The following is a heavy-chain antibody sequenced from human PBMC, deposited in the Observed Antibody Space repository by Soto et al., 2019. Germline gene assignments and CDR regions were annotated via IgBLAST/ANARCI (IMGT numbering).Heavy chain of an antibody. V-gene: IGHV3-23*01. Sequence: GGSLRLSCAASGFPFSSYVMSWVRQAPGKGLEWVSGISGGGSNTFYADYVKGRFTISRDNSKNTLLLQMNSLGAEDTAVYYCAKDSNKYSSSLRGRYFDYWGQGVGVTVSS. D-gene: IGHD4-4*01. CDR2: ISGGGSNT. CDR1: GFPFSSYV. CDR3: AKDSNKYSSSLRGRYFDY. J-gene: IGHJ4*02.